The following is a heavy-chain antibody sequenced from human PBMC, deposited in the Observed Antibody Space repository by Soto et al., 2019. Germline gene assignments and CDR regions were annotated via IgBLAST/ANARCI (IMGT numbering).Heavy chain of an antibody. J-gene: IGHJ4*02. D-gene: IGHD2-2*01. CDR1: GGSFSGYY. CDR2: INHSGST. V-gene: IGHV4-34*01. CDR3: ARGGDGSSTSCYFDY. Sequence: QVQLQQWGAGLLKPSETLSLTCAVYGGSFSGYYWSWIRQPPGKGLEWIGEINHSGSTNYNPSLKSRVTISVDTSKNQFYLKLSSVTAADTAVYYCARGGDGSSTSCYFDYWGQGTLVTVSS.